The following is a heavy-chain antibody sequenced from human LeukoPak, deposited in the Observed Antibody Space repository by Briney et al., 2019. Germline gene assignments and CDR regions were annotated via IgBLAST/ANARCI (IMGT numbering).Heavy chain of an antibody. J-gene: IGHJ4*02. CDR2: ISAYNGNT. CDR1: GYTFPTYG. D-gene: IGHD3-22*01. V-gene: IGHV1-18*01. CDR3: ARQTSTYYSADY. Sequence: ASVKVSCKASGYTFPTYGISWVRQAPGQGLEWMGRISAYNGNTNYAQKLQGRVTMATDTSTSTAYMELRSLRYDDTAVYYCARQTSTYYSADYWGQGTLVTVSS.